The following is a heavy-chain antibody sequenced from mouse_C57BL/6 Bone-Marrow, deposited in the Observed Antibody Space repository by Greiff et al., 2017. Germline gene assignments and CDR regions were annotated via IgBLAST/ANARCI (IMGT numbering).Heavy chain of an antibody. J-gene: IGHJ2*01. V-gene: IGHV6-3*01. Sequence: EVQLQESGGGLVQPGGSMKLSCVASGFTFSNYWMNWVRQSPEKGLEWVAQIRLKSDNYATHYAESVKGRFTISRDDSKSSVYLQMNNLRAEDTGIYYCTGPSFYYYGSSFYFDYWGQGTTLTVSS. CDR1: GFTFSNYW. D-gene: IGHD1-1*01. CDR3: TGPSFYYYGSSFYFDY. CDR2: IRLKSDNYAT.